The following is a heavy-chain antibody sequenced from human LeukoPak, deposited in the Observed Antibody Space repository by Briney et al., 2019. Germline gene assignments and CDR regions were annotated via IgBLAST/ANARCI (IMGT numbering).Heavy chain of an antibody. V-gene: IGHV3-9*01. J-gene: IGHJ4*02. D-gene: IGHD6-25*01. CDR2: ISWNSGSI. Sequence: LXXVXGISWNSGSIDYADSVKGRFTISRDNAKNSLYLQMNSLRAEDTALYYCSKDKEGYSSGYFDYWGQGTLVTVSS. CDR3: SKDKEGYSSGYFDY.